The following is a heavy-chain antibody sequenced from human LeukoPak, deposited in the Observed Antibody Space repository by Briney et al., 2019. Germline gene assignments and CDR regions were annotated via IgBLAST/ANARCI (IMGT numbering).Heavy chain of an antibody. CDR1: GFTFSSYS. D-gene: IGHD3-9*01. J-gene: IGHJ4*02. CDR3: ARDRHPYYDILTGYYNVLALFDY. Sequence: PGGSLRLSCAASGFTFSSYSMNWVRQAPGKGLEWVSYISSSSSTVYYADSVKGRFTISRDNAKNSLYLQMNSLRDEDTAVYYCARDRHPYYDILTGYYNVLALFDYWGQGTLVTVSS. CDR2: ISSSSSTV. V-gene: IGHV3-48*02.